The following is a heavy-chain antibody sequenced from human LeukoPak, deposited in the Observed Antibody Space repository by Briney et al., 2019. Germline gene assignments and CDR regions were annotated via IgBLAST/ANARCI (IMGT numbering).Heavy chain of an antibody. J-gene: IGHJ4*02. Sequence: PGGSLRLSCAASGFTVSSNYMSWVRQAPGKGLEWVSVIYSGGSTYYADSVKGRFTISIDNSKNTLYLQMNSLRAEDTAVYYCARELWRDSYGGIDYWGQGTLVTVSS. CDR3: ARELWRDSYGGIDY. D-gene: IGHD5-18*01. V-gene: IGHV3-66*01. CDR1: GFTVSSNY. CDR2: IYSGGST.